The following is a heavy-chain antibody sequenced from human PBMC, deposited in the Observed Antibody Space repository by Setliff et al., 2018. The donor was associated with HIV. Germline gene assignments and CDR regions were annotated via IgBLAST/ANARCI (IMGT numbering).Heavy chain of an antibody. D-gene: IGHD3-9*01. CDR2: IYTSGSS. Sequence: PSETLSLTCTVSGVSGGSINNYQWSWIRQPPGKGLEWIGYIYTSGSSNYNPSLKSRVTISGDTSKRQCSLKMSSVTAADTAVYYCARGEPVDILTGYFDYWGQGTLVTVSS. CDR3: ARGEPVDILTGYFDY. V-gene: IGHV4-4*08. CDR1: GGSINNYQ. J-gene: IGHJ4*02.